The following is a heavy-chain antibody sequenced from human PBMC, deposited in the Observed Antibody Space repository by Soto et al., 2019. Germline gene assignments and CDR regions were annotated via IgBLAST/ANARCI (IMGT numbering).Heavy chain of an antibody. J-gene: IGHJ4*02. CDR1: GYAFSFG. D-gene: IGHD3-10*01. V-gene: IGHV1-18*01. CDR2: ISASDGST. Sequence: ASVKVSCKASGYAFSFGFSWVRQAPGQGLEWTGWISASDGSTNSAQKFQGRISLTTDTSTNTAYLDLLSLTSDDTAVYFCAAYYFASGSYYRFDNWGQGTLVTVSS. CDR3: AAYYFASGSYYRFDN.